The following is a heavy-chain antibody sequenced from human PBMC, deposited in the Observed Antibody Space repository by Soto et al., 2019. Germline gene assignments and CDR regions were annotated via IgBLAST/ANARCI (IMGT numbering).Heavy chain of an antibody. J-gene: IGHJ6*02. Sequence: ASLKVSCKASGYTFTSYGISWVRQAPGQGLEWMGWISAYNGNTNYAQKLQGRVTMTTDTSTSTAYMELRGLRSDDTAVYYCARDPFLWFGELFPGRYYYYGMDVWGQGTTVTVSS. CDR2: ISAYNGNT. V-gene: IGHV1-18*01. CDR3: ARDPFLWFGELFPGRYYYYGMDV. D-gene: IGHD3-10*01. CDR1: GYTFTSYG.